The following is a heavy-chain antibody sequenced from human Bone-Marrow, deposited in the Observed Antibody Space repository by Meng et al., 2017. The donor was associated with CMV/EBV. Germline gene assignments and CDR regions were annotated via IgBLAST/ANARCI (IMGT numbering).Heavy chain of an antibody. CDR1: GYTFTGYY. J-gene: IGHJ4*02. CDR3: ARGAWYYDSSGYSAF. D-gene: IGHD3-22*01. Sequence: QGPLVQSGAEVKKPGASVKVSCKASGYTFTGYYMHWVRQAPGQGLEWMGWINPNSGGTNYAQKFQGRVTMTRDTSISTAYMELSRLRSDDTAVYYCARGAWYYDSSGYSAFWGQGTLVTVSS. V-gene: IGHV1-2*02. CDR2: INPNSGGT.